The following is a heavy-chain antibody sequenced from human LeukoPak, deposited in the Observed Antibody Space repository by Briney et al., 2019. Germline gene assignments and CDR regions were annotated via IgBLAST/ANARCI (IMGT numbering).Heavy chain of an antibody. CDR1: GGSFSGYY. Sequence: PSETLSLTCAVYGGSFSGYYWSWIRQPPGKGREWIGEINHSGSTNYNPSLKSRVTISVDTSKNQFSLKLSSVTAADTAVYYCARGKLYYYDSSGYPRTYYFDYWGQGTLVTVSS. CDR2: INHSGST. CDR3: ARGKLYYYDSSGYPRTYYFDY. D-gene: IGHD3-22*01. V-gene: IGHV4-34*01. J-gene: IGHJ4*02.